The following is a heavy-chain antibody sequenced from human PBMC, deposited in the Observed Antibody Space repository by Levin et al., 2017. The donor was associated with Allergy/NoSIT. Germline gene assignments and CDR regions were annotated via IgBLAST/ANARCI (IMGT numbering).Heavy chain of an antibody. D-gene: IGHD4-17*01. V-gene: IGHV4-34*01. CDR1: GGSFNSDH. CDR3: GRGDLSGDTGV. CDR2: INPYGST. Sequence: PSETLSLTCAAYGGSFNSDHWTWIRQPPGKGLEWIGEINPYGSTKYNPSLKSRLTISVDKSKNQLSLHLNTVPAADTAVYYCGRGDLSGDTGVWGRGTVVTVSS. J-gene: IGHJ3*01.